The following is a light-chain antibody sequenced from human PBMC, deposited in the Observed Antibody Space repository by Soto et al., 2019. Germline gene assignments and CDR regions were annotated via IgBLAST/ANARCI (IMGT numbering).Light chain of an antibody. CDR3: QQYNSYSPT. CDR2: DAS. CDR1: QSISSW. V-gene: IGKV1-5*01. J-gene: IGKJ1*01. Sequence: DIQMTQSPSTLSASVGDRVTITCRASQSISSWLAWYQQKPGKAPKLLIYDASSWESGVPSRFSGSGSGTEFTLTISSLQPDDVAAYYCQQYNSYSPTFGQGTKVEIK.